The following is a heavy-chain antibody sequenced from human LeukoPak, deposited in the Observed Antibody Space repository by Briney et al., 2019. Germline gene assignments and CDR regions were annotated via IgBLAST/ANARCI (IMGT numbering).Heavy chain of an antibody. CDR3: AREDYYDSSDGAFDI. Sequence: ASETLSRTCTVSGGSISSYYWSWIRQPPGKGLEWIGDIYYSGSTDYNPSLKGRVTISVYTSKNQFSLTVSSVTAADTAVYYCAREDYYDSSDGAFDIWGKGTMVTVSS. CDR2: IYYSGST. J-gene: IGHJ3*02. V-gene: IGHV4-59*01. CDR1: GGSISSYY. D-gene: IGHD3-22*01.